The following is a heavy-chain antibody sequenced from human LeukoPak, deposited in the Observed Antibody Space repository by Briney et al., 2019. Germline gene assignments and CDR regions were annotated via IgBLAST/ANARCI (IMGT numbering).Heavy chain of an antibody. CDR3: ARGRGVAAAAPPFDY. V-gene: IGHV3-30-3*01. Sequence: PGGSLRLSCAASGFTFSSYAMHWVRQAPGKGLEWVAVISYDGSNKYYADSVKGRFTISRDNSENTLYLQMNSLRAEDTAVYYCARGRGVAAAAPPFDYWGQGTLVTVSS. D-gene: IGHD6-13*01. CDR1: GFTFSSYA. J-gene: IGHJ4*02. CDR2: ISYDGSNK.